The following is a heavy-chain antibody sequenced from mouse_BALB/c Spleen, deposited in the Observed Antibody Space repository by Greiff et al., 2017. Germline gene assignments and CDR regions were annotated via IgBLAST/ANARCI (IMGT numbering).Heavy chain of an antibody. D-gene: IGHD2-2*01. CDR2: IWAGGST. Sequence: VQLKESGPGLVAPSQSLSITCTVSGFSLTSYGVHWVRQPPGKGLEWLGVIWAGGSTNYNSALMSRLSISKDNSKSQVFLKMNSLQTDDTAMYYCARREIYYGYDGPLGYWGQGTSVTVSS. CDR3: ARREIYYGYDGPLGY. CDR1: GFSLTSYG. J-gene: IGHJ4*01. V-gene: IGHV2-9*02.